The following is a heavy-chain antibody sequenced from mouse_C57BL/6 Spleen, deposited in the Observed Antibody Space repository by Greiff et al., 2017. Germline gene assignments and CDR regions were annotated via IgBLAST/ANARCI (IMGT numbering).Heavy chain of an antibody. CDR1: GYTITDYY. Sequence: EVQLQQSGPELVKPGASVKISCKASGYTITDYYMNWVKQSHGKSLEWIGDINPNNGGTSYNQKFKGKATLTVDKSSSTAYMELRSLTSEDSAVYYFARDDYDYAMDYWGQGTSVTVSS. CDR2: INPNNGGT. J-gene: IGHJ4*01. D-gene: IGHD2-4*01. CDR3: ARDDYDYAMDY. V-gene: IGHV1-26*01.